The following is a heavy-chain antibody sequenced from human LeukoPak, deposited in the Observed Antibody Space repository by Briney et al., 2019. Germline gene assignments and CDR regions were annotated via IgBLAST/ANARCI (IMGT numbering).Heavy chain of an antibody. CDR3: ARDIADTAMVNWFDP. Sequence: ASVKVSCKASGGTFSSYAISWVRQAPGQGLEWMGGIIPIFGTANYAQKFQDRVTITADESTSTAYMELSSLRSEDTAVYYCARDIADTAMVNWFDPWGQGTLVTVSS. CDR1: GGTFSSYA. J-gene: IGHJ5*02. D-gene: IGHD5-18*01. V-gene: IGHV1-69*13. CDR2: IIPIFGTA.